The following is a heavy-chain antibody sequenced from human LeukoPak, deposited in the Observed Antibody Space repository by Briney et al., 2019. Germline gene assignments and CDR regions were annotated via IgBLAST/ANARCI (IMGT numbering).Heavy chain of an antibody. V-gene: IGHV1-18*01. CDR3: ARSRGGGSGSYSWGFEGDFDY. CDR2: ISAYNGNT. J-gene: IGHJ4*02. Sequence: GASVKVSCNASGYTFTSYGISWVRQAPGQGLEGMGWISAYNGNTNYAQKLQGRVTMTRNTSISTAYMELSSLRSEDTAVYYCARSRGGGSGSYSWGFEGDFDYWGQGTLVTVSS. D-gene: IGHD3-10*01. CDR1: GYTFTSYG.